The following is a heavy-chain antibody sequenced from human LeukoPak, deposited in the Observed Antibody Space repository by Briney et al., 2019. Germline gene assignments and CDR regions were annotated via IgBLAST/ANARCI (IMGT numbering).Heavy chain of an antibody. CDR2: IYYSGST. Sequence: SETLYLTCTVSGGSISSYYWSWIRQPPGKGLEWIGYIYYSGSTNYNPSLKSRVTISVDTSKNQFSLKLSSVTAADTAVYYCARDPYSSWDAFDIWGQGTMVTVSS. J-gene: IGHJ3*02. CDR1: GGSISSYY. D-gene: IGHD6-13*01. V-gene: IGHV4-59*01. CDR3: ARDPYSSWDAFDI.